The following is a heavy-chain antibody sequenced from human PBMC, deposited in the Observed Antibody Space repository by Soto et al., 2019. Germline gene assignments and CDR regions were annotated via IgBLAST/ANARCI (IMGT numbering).Heavy chain of an antibody. CDR1: GFSFSLRY. J-gene: IGHJ4*02. D-gene: IGHD2-8*01. V-gene: IGHV3-11*01. Sequence: QVQLVGSGGGLVNPGGSLRLSCAASGFSFSLRYMSWIRQAPGRGLEWVSYISPGGDNIHYADFVKGRFTISRDNPKDSLYLQMNSLRVEDTAVYYCVTETQWYFDDWGQGTLVTVSS. CDR2: ISPGGDNI. CDR3: VTETQWYFDD.